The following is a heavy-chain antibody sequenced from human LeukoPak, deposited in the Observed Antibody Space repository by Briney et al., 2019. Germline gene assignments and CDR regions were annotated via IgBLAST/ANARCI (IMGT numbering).Heavy chain of an antibody. J-gene: IGHJ4*02. V-gene: IGHV3-30*18. CDR1: GFTFSSYG. CDR2: ISYDGSNK. CDR3: AKDGIVVSYFDY. D-gene: IGHD3-22*01. Sequence: GGSLRLSCAASGFTFSSYGIHWVRQAPGKGLEWVAIISYDGSNKYYADSVKGRFTISRGNSKNTLYLQMNSLRAEDTAMYYCAKDGIVVSYFDYWGQGTLVTVSS.